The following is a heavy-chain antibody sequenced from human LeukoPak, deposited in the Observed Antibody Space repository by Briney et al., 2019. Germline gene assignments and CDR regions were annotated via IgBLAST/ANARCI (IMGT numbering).Heavy chain of an antibody. D-gene: IGHD2-15*01. CDR3: ARDLYLGYCSGGSCYPPNDAFDI. V-gene: IGHV1-69*04. CDR1: GGTFSSYT. J-gene: IGHJ3*02. Sequence: ASVKVSCKASGGTFSSYTISWVRQAPGQGLEWMGRIIPILGIANYAQKFQGRVTSTADKSTSTAYMELSSLRSEDTAVYYCARDLYLGYCSGGSCYPPNDAFDIWGQGTMVTVSS. CDR2: IIPILGIA.